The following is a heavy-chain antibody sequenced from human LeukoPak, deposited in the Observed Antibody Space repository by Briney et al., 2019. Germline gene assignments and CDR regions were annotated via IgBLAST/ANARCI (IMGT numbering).Heavy chain of an antibody. J-gene: IGHJ4*02. CDR1: GGSFSGYY. CDR2: INHSAST. Sequence: SETLSLTCAVYGGSFSGYYWSWIRQPPGKGLEWIGEINHSASTNYNPSLKSRVTISVDTSKNQLSLKLSSVTAADTAVYYCARGPSVDTAMLPYFDYWGQGTLVTVSS. CDR3: ARGPSVDTAMLPYFDY. V-gene: IGHV4-34*01. D-gene: IGHD5-18*01.